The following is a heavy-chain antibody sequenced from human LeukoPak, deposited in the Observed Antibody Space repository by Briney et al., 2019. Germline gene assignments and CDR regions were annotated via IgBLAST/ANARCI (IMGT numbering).Heavy chain of an antibody. CDR3: TREVQTYYDILTGHRGYFDY. J-gene: IGHJ4*02. CDR1: GFTFSDYY. V-gene: IGHV3-11*04. Sequence: KPGGSLRLSCAASGFTFSDYYMSWIRQTPGKGLEWVSYISSSGSNIYYADSVKGRFTISRDNAKNSLYLQMNSLRGEDTAVYYCTREVQTYYDILTGHRGYFDYWGQGTLVTVSS. CDR2: ISSSGSNI. D-gene: IGHD3-9*01.